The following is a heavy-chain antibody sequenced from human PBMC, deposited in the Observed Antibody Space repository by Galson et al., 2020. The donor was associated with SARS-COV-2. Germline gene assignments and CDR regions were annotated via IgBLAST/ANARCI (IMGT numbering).Heavy chain of an antibody. CDR3: ARDGTIFGIVVSPGWLVV. J-gene: IGHJ6*02. CDR2: MSYDGGSN. D-gene: IGHD3-3*01. CDR1: GFTFSNYA. Sequence: GGSLRLSCAASGFTFSNYAIHWVRQAPGKGLEWVAVMSYDGGSNYYADAVKGRLTVSRDNSKNMVYLQMNSLRAEDTAVYFCARDGTIFGIVVSPGWLVVWGQGTTVTVSS. V-gene: IGHV3-30*04.